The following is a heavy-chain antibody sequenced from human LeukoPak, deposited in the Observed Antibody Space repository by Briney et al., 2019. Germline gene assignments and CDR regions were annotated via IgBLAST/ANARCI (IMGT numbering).Heavy chain of an antibody. V-gene: IGHV4-59*01. CDR2: IYYSGST. CDR1: GGSISSYY. D-gene: IGHD3-10*01. J-gene: IGHJ6*02. Sequence: ASETLSLTCTVSGGSISSYYWSWIRQPPGKGLEWIGYIYYSGSTNYNPSLKSRVTISVDTSKNQFSLKLSSVTAADTAVYYCARDRVRGVRAHGMDVWGQGTTVTVSS. CDR3: ARDRVRGVRAHGMDV.